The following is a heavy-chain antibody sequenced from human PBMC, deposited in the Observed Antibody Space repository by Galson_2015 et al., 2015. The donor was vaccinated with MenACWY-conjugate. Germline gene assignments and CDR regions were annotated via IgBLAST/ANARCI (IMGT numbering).Heavy chain of an antibody. CDR2: ITGSGGGT. V-gene: IGHV3-23*01. J-gene: IGHJ4*02. Sequence: SLRLSCAASGFTFSNAAMSWVRQAPGKGLEWVSSITGSGGGTFYADSVKGRFTISRDNSKNTLDLQMNNLRAEDTAVYYCAKSGQFDYWGQGTLVTVSS. CDR1: GFTFSNAA. D-gene: IGHD5-12*01. CDR3: AKSGQFDY.